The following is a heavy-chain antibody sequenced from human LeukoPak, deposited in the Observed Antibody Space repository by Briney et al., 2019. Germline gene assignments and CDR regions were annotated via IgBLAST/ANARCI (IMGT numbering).Heavy chain of an antibody. D-gene: IGHD6-13*01. CDR1: GGTFISYA. Sequence: GSSVKVSCKGSGGTFISYAISWVRQAPGQGREWMGRIIPIFGTANHAQKFQGRVTITTDESTSPAYMELSSLSSEDTAVYYCAREAGSSWSYYFDYWGQGTLVTVSS. CDR2: IIPIFGTA. V-gene: IGHV1-69*05. CDR3: AREAGSSWSYYFDY. J-gene: IGHJ4*02.